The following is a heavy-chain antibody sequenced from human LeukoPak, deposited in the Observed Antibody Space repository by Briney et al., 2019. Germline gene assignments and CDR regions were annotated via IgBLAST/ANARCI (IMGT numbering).Heavy chain of an antibody. CDR3: ANANHWDHRDWYFDL. CDR1: GFTFSSYG. Sequence: GGSLRLSCAASGFTFSSYGMHWVRQAPGKGLEWVSGISWNSGSIGYADSVKGRFTISRDNAKNSLYLQMNSLRAEDTALYYCANANHWDHRDWYFDLWGRGTLVTVSS. CDR2: ISWNSGSI. D-gene: IGHD1-14*01. J-gene: IGHJ2*01. V-gene: IGHV3-9*01.